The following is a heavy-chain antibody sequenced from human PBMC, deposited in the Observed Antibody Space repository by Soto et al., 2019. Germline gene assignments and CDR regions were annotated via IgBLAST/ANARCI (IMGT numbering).Heavy chain of an antibody. J-gene: IGHJ4*02. V-gene: IGHV4-30-4*01. CDR1: GGSIRSGDYY. CDR2: VVHTETAY. Sequence: SETLSLTCTVSGGSIRSGDYYWTWIRQPPVTGLEWVGYVVHTETAYYYNPSLKRRVTMSIDTSKNQFSLKLNSVTAADTAIYYCVRDSVRFCPAFDSWGQGTQVTVSS. D-gene: IGHD3-3*01. CDR3: VRDSVRFCPAFDS.